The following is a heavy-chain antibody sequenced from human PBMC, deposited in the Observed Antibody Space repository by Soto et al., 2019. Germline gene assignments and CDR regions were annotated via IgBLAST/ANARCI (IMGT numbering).Heavy chain of an antibody. D-gene: IGHD5-18*01. CDR3: ARDLFDTAMDSGGGMDV. Sequence: QVQLVQSGAEVKKPGSSVKVSCKASGGTFSSYAISWVRQAPGQGPEWMGGIIPIFGTANYAQKFQGRVTITADKSTSTASMELSSLRSEDTAVYYCARDLFDTAMDSGGGMDVWGQGTTVTVSS. CDR2: IIPIFGTA. CDR1: GGTFSSYA. J-gene: IGHJ6*02. V-gene: IGHV1-69*06.